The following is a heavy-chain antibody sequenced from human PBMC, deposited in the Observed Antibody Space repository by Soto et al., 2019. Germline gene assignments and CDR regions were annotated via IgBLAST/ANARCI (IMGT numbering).Heavy chain of an antibody. V-gene: IGHV3-23*01. CDR2: ISSSGGNT. CDR1: GFTFSAYG. D-gene: IGHD3-10*01. Sequence: QPGGALRLSCAASGFTFSAYGMSWVRQSPGKGLEWVSTISSSGGNTYYTDSVKGRFTISRDNSKNTLYLQMNSLRAEDTAIYYCAKRPTSTGFGDPFDIWGQGTMVTVSS. CDR3: AKRPTSTGFGDPFDI. J-gene: IGHJ3*02.